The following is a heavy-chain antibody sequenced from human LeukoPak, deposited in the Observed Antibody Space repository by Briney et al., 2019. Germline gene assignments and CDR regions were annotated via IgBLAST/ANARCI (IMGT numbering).Heavy chain of an antibody. Sequence: AGGSLGLSCAASGFTFSNYAMSWVRQAPGKGLEWVSAISGSGGSTYYADSVKGRFTISRDNSKNTLYLQMNSLRAEDTAVYYCAKQGRDWLRDYYYYMDVWGKGTTVTISS. V-gene: IGHV3-23*01. CDR2: ISGSGGST. CDR3: AKQGRDWLRDYYYYMDV. CDR1: GFTFSNYA. J-gene: IGHJ6*03. D-gene: IGHD3-9*01.